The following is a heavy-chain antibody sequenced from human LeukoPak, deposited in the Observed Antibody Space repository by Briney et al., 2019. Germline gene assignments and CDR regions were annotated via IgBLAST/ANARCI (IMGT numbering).Heavy chain of an antibody. CDR3: ARDLGGLGKIDN. J-gene: IGHJ4*02. D-gene: IGHD7-27*01. V-gene: IGHV4-31*03. CDR1: GGSFSSGGYY. Sequence: SETLSLTCTVSGGSFSSGGYYWSWIRQHPGKGLEWIGYIFYSGTTYYNPSLKSRVIISVDASKNQFSLRLSSVTAADTAVYYCARDLGGLGKIDNWGQGTLVTVSS. CDR2: IFYSGTT.